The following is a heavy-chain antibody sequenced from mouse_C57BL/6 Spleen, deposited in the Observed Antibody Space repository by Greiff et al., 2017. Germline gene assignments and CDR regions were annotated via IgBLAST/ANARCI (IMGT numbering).Heavy chain of an antibody. CDR1: GFTFSSYG. CDR3: ARHAPYCDY. J-gene: IGHJ2*01. CDR2: ISSGGSYT. Sequence: EVQGVESGGDLVKPGGSLKLSCAVSGFTFSSYGLSWVRQTPDTRLVWVATISSGGSYTYYPDSVKGRVTISRDNAKNTLYLQMGSLKSEDTAMYYCARHAPYCDYWGQGTTLTVSS. V-gene: IGHV5-6*01.